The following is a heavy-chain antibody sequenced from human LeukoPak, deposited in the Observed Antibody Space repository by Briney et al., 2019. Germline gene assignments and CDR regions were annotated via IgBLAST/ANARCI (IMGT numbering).Heavy chain of an antibody. CDR3: ATPKEVEMATIGAFDI. J-gene: IGHJ3*02. CDR1: GYSFTSYW. CDR2: IYPGDSDT. V-gene: IGHV5-51*01. D-gene: IGHD5-24*01. Sequence: GESLKISCKGSGYSFTSYWIGWVRQMPGKGLEWMGIIYPGDSDTRYSPSFLGQVTISADKSISTAYLQWSSLKASDTAMYYCATPKEVEMATIGAFDIWGQGTMVTVSS.